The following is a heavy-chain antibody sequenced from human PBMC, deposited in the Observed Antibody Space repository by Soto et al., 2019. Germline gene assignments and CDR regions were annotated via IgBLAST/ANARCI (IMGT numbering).Heavy chain of an antibody. J-gene: IGHJ6*02. CDR1: GVSITSYY. V-gene: IGHV4-4*07. CDR3: ARIPVAVAANDDYYGLDV. Sequence: HVQLEESCPGLVRPSETLSLPCSVSGVSITSYYWSWIRQSAVWGLEWMGPINTTGLSTYRPSFKSRLTMSLDTSKNQVSLVVISVTAADTAVYFWARIPVAVAANDDYYGLDVWGPGTTVTVSS. D-gene: IGHD2-15*01. CDR2: INTTGLS.